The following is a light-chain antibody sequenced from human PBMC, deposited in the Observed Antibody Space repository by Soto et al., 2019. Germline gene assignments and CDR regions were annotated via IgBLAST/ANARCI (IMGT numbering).Light chain of an antibody. CDR1: QSVSSSY. Sequence: EIVLTQSPGTLSLSPGERATLSCRASQSVSSSYLAWYQQKPGQAPRLLIYGASSRATGIPDRFSGSGSGTXFTXTISRLEPEDFAVYYCQQYGSSPKYTFGQGTKLEIK. V-gene: IGKV3-20*01. CDR2: GAS. J-gene: IGKJ2*01. CDR3: QQYGSSPKYT.